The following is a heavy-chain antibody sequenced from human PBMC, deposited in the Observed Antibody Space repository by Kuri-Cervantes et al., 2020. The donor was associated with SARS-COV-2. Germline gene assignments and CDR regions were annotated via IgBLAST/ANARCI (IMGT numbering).Heavy chain of an antibody. CDR3: ARVRWAGWGSYYFDY. J-gene: IGHJ4*02. D-gene: IGHD3-16*01. V-gene: IGHV3-20*01. CDR1: GFTFDGYG. Sequence: GGSLRLSCAASGFTFDGYGMSWVRQAPGKGLEWVSGINWNGGGTGYADSVKGRFTISRDNAKNSLYLQMNSLRAEDTALYHCARVRWAGWGSYYFDYWGQGTLVTVSS. CDR2: INWNGGGT.